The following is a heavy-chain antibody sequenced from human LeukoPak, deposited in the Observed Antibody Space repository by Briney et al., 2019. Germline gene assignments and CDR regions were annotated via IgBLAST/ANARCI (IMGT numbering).Heavy chain of an antibody. CDR1: GASISSSY. CDR2: VYPSGST. Sequence: PSETLSLTCTVSGASISSSYWSWVRQPAGKALEWVGRVYPSGSTKYNRSLKRRLTISVATSKNQFSLKLSSVTAADTAVYYCARRVAPQDYFDYWGQGTLVTVSS. J-gene: IGHJ4*02. D-gene: IGHD3-3*01. CDR3: ARRVAPQDYFDY. V-gene: IGHV4-4*07.